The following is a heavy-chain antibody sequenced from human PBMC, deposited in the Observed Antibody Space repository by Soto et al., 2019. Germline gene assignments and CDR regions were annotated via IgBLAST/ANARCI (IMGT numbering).Heavy chain of an antibody. J-gene: IGHJ4*02. Sequence: GSLSLSWEASGLIFTNFWMPWVRQVPGKGLVWVSRIDTSGSSTSYADSVKGRFTISRDNAKNTVSLQMNSLRAEDTGVYYCAKDSWYFDLWSQGSLVTVSS. CDR1: GLIFTNFW. D-gene: IGHD6-13*01. V-gene: IGHV3-74*01. CDR3: AKDSWYFDL. CDR2: IDTSGSST.